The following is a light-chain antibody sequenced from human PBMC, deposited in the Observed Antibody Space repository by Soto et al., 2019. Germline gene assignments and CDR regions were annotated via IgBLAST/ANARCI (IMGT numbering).Light chain of an antibody. V-gene: IGKV3-20*01. CDR1: QTVSRN. CDR2: DIS. CDR3: QQYGSSPTT. Sequence: EVVMTQSPATLSVSPGERATLPCRASQTVSRNLAWYQQRPGQALRLLIYDISNRAAGVPARFSGSGSGTDFTLTISRLEPEDSAVYHCQQYGSSPTTFGQGTKVDIK. J-gene: IGKJ1*01.